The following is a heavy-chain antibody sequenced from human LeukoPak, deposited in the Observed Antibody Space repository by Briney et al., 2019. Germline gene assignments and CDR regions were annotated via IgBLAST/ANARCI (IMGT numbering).Heavy chain of an antibody. CDR3: ARDGSDYYGSGSYPDAFDI. V-gene: IGHV1-2*02. Sequence: ASVKVSCKASGYTFTGYYMHWVRQAPGQGLEWMGWINPNSGGTNYAQKFQGRVTMTRDTSISTAYMELNRLRSDDTAVYYCARDGSDYYGSGSYPDAFDIWGQGTMVTVSS. CDR1: GYTFTGYY. CDR2: INPNSGGT. D-gene: IGHD3-10*01. J-gene: IGHJ3*02.